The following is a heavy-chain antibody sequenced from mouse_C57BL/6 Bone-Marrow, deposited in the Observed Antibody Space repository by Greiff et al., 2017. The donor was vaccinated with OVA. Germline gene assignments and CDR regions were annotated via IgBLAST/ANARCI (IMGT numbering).Heavy chain of an antibody. D-gene: IGHD1-1*01. CDR3: ARSPYYYGSSYNSWFAY. CDR2: IFPGSGST. V-gene: IGHV1-75*01. J-gene: IGHJ3*01. Sequence: VQLVESGPELVKPGASVKISCKASGYTFTDYYINWVKQRPGQGLEWIGWIFPGSGSTYYNEKFKGKATLTVDKSSSTAYMLLSSLTSEDSAVYFCARSPYYYGSSYNSWFAYWGQGTLVTVSA. CDR1: GYTFTDYY.